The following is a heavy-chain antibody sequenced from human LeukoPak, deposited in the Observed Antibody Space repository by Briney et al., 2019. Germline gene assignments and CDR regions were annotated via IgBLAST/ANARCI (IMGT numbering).Heavy chain of an antibody. V-gene: IGHV1-2*02. D-gene: IGHD3-22*01. J-gene: IGHJ4*02. CDR2: INPNSGGT. CDR3: ARATRPWIVVLPDY. CDR1: GYTFTGYY. Sequence: ASVTVSCKASGYTFTGYYMHWLRQAPGQGLEWMGWINPNSGGTNYAQKFQGRVTMTRDTSISTAYMELSRLRSDDTAVYYCARATRPWIVVLPDYWGQGTLVTVSS.